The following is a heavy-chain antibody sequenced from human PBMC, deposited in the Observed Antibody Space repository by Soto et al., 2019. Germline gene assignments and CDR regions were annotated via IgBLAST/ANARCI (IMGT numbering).Heavy chain of an antibody. CDR2: ISGSGGST. Sequence: EVQLLESGGGLVQPGGSLRLSCAASGFTFSSYAMSWVRQAPGKGLEWVSAISGSGGSTYYADSVKGRFTISRDNSNNTLYLQINSLRAEDTAVYYYAKAIAPRPWASLIHYLDYWGQGTLVTVSS. CDR3: AKAIAPRPWASLIHYLDY. J-gene: IGHJ4*02. D-gene: IGHD6-6*01. V-gene: IGHV3-23*01. CDR1: GFTFSSYA.